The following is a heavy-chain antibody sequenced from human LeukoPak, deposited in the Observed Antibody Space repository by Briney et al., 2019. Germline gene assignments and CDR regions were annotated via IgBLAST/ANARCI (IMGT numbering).Heavy chain of an antibody. V-gene: IGHV1-24*01. D-gene: IGHD3-10*01. Sequence: ASVKVSCRVSGYTLTELSMHWVRQVPGKGLEWMGGFDPEDGETIHAQRFQGRVTMTEDTSTDTAYMELSSLRSDDTAVYYCATLQQLWFGDLYRGGAFDIWGQGTLVTVSS. J-gene: IGHJ3*02. CDR1: GYTLTELS. CDR2: FDPEDGET. CDR3: ATLQQLWFGDLYRGGAFDI.